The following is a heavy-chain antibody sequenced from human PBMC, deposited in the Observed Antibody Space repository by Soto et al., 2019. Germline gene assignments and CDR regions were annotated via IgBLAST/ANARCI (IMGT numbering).Heavy chain of an antibody. Sequence: QVQLVQSGAVVKKPGSSVKVSCKASGGTFSSYAISWVRQAPGQGLEWMGGIIPIFGTANYAQKFQGRVTITADESTSTAYMELSSLRSEDTAVYYCARGGITMVRGPPSYYYYGMDVWGQGTTVTVSS. CDR2: IIPIFGTA. D-gene: IGHD3-10*01. V-gene: IGHV1-69*01. J-gene: IGHJ6*02. CDR3: ARGGITMVRGPPSYYYYGMDV. CDR1: GGTFSSYA.